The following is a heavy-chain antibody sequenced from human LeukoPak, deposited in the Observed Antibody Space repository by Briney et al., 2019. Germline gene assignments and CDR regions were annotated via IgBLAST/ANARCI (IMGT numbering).Heavy chain of an antibody. Sequence: GGSLRLSCAGSGFTFSGFAMCWVRQAPGKGLEWVSAISGSGGDTNYADSVKGRFTISRDNSKSTLFLQMNSLRGDDTAVYYCARDPPPAAMVTGFYYYYYGMDVWGQGTTVTVSS. CDR2: ISGSGGDT. D-gene: IGHD5-18*01. CDR3: ARDPPPAAMVTGFYYYYYGMDV. J-gene: IGHJ6*02. V-gene: IGHV3-23*01. CDR1: GFTFSGFA.